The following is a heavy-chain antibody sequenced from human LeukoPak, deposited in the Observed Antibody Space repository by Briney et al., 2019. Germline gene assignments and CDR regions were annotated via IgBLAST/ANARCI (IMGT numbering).Heavy chain of an antibody. J-gene: IGHJ3*01. CDR3: ARDLGRTVIVGGDAFDL. CDR2: MNPNSGGT. CDR1: GYIFSDYY. V-gene: IGHV1-2*02. Sequence: GASVKVSCKASGYIFSDYYLHWVRQAPGQGLEWMGWMNPNSGGTNYAQKFQGRITMTGDTSTAYLELSRLRSDDTAVYYCARDLGRTVIVGGDAFDLWGQGTMVTVSS. D-gene: IGHD2/OR15-2a*01.